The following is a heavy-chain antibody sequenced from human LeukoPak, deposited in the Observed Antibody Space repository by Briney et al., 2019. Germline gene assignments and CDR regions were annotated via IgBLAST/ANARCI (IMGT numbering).Heavy chain of an antibody. CDR2: IWPGDSDT. CDR3: ARLDILTGHQGADL. Sequence: GESLKISCQASGYSFPNFWIAWVRQMPGKGLEWMGIIWPGDSDTRYSPSFQGQVTMSADKSISTAYLQWSSLKTSDTAIYFCARLDILTGHQGADLWGQGTLVTVSS. CDR1: GYSFPNFW. V-gene: IGHV5-51*01. D-gene: IGHD3-9*01. J-gene: IGHJ5*02.